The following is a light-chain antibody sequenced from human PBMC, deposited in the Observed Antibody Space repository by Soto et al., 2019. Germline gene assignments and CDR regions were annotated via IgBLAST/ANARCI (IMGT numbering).Light chain of an antibody. CDR1: SSNLGAGYD. V-gene: IGLV1-40*01. J-gene: IGLJ2*01. CDR3: SAWDDSLNGVV. CDR2: GNR. Sequence: QSVLTQPPSVSGAPGQRVTISCTGNSSNLGAGYDVHWYQQLPGAAPKLVIFGNRNRPSGVPERFSGSKSGTSASLAITGLQAEDEAEYYCSAWDDSLNGVVFGGGTQLTVL.